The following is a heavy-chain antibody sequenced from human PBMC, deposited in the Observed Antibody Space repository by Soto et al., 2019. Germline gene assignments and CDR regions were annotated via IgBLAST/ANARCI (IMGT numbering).Heavy chain of an antibody. CDR2: ISSSSSYI. Sequence: EVQLVESGGGLVKPGGSLRLSCAASGFTFSSYSMNWVRQAPGKGLEWVSSISSSSSYIYYADSVKGRFTISRDNAKNSLYLQMSSLRAEDTAVYYCARSVRREDWFDPWGQGTLVTVSS. CDR1: GFTFSSYS. V-gene: IGHV3-21*01. CDR3: ARSVRREDWFDP. J-gene: IGHJ5*02.